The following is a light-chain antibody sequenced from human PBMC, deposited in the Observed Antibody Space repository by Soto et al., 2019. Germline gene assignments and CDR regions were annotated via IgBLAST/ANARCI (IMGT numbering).Light chain of an antibody. CDR2: GPS. CDR3: QQYSDSPLT. J-gene: IGKJ4*01. CDR1: QTVSTNY. V-gene: IGKV3-20*01. Sequence: DIVLTQSPGTLSLSPGERATLSCRASQTVSTNYLAWFQHKPGQAPRLLIYGPSSRATGIPDRFSGSGSGTDFPLSINRLEPENCAVYFCQQYSDSPLTFGGGTNVEIK.